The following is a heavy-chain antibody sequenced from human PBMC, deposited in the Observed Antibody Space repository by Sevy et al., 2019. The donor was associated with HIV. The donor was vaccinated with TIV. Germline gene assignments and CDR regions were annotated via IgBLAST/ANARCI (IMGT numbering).Heavy chain of an antibody. Sequence: SETLSLTCVVSGYSISSGYYWGWVRQPPGKGLQWIGNIYHRGNTYYNPSLQSRATLSVETSRNQCSLKMTSVTATDTAVYYCLRGSGVDRLDYYGLDVWGQGTTVTVSS. J-gene: IGHJ6*02. CDR1: GYSISSGYY. V-gene: IGHV4-38-2*01. D-gene: IGHD2-15*01. CDR3: LRGSGVDRLDYYGLDV. CDR2: IYHRGNT.